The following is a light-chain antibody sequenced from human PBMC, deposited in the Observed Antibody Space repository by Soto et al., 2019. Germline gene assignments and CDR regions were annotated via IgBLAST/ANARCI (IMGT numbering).Light chain of an antibody. CDR3: QQSYRTPPT. Sequence: DIQMTQSTSTLSASVGDRVTITCRASQSISSYLNWYQQKPGKAPKLLIYAASSLQSGVPSRFSGSGSGTDFTLTISSLQPEDFATYYCQQSYRTPPTFAQRT. CDR1: QSISSY. CDR2: AAS. V-gene: IGKV1-39*01. J-gene: IGKJ1*01.